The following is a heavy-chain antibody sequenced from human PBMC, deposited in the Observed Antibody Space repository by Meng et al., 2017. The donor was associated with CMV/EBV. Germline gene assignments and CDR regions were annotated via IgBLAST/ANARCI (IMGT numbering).Heavy chain of an antibody. CDR3: TTVRITMVRGVPWFDP. V-gene: IGHV3-15*07. CDR1: FTFSNAW. Sequence: FTFSNAWMNWVRQAPGKGLEWVGRSKSKTDGGTTDYAAPVKGRFTISRDDSKNTLYLQMNSLKTEDTAVYYCTTVRITMVRGVPWFDPWGQGTLVTVSS. D-gene: IGHD3-10*01. J-gene: IGHJ5*02. CDR2: SKSKTDGGTT.